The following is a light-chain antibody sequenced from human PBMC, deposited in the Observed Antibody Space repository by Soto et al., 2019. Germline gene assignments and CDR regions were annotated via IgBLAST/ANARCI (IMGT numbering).Light chain of an antibody. CDR3: SSYTGGNARVV. CDR1: SDVGAYRY. V-gene: IGLV2-14*01. Sequence: QSVLTRPASVSGSPGQSITISCTGSDVGAYRYVSWYQQHPGKAPRLMIYDVSNRPSGVSDRFSGSKSGNTASLTISGLQPEDEAYFFCSSYTGGNARVVFGGGTQLTVL. J-gene: IGLJ2*01. CDR2: DVS.